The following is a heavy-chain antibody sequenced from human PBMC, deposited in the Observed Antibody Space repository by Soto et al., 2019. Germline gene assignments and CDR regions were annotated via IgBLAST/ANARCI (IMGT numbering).Heavy chain of an antibody. J-gene: IGHJ4*02. V-gene: IGHV3-74*01. CDR2: INSDGSRT. CDR1: GFTFSSSW. CDR3: ASGPTGWYGYDY. Sequence: EVQLVESGGGLVQPGGSLRLSCAASGFTFSSSWMHWVRQAPGKGLVWVSRINSDGSRTNYADSVKGRFTISRDNAKKTLYLQMNSLRAEEPAMYYCASGPTGWYGYDYWGQGTLVTVSS. D-gene: IGHD6-19*01.